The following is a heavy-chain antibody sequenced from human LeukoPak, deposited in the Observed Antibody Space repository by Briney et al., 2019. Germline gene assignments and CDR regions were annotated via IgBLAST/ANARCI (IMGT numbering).Heavy chain of an antibody. V-gene: IGHV3-21*01. CDR2: ISSSSSYI. CDR1: GFTFSSYS. J-gene: IGHJ4*02. CDR3: TRDISPPPYFDY. Sequence: GGSLRLSCAASGFTFSSYSMNWVRQAPGKGLEWVSSISSSSSYIYYADSVKGRFTISRDNAKNSLYLQMNSLRAEDTAVYYCTRDISPPPYFDYWGQGTLVTVSS.